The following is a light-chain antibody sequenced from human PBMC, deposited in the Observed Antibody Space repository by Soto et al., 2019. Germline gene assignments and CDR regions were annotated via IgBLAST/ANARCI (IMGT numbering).Light chain of an antibody. CDR3: HQYNNWPTWT. Sequence: EIVMTQSPATLSVSPGERATLSCRASQSVSSNLAWYQQKPGQAPRLLIYGASTRATGIPARFSGSGSGTEFTLTISSLQSEAFAVYYCHQYNNWPTWTFGQGTKVEIK. CDR1: QSVSSN. J-gene: IGKJ1*01. V-gene: IGKV3-15*01. CDR2: GAS.